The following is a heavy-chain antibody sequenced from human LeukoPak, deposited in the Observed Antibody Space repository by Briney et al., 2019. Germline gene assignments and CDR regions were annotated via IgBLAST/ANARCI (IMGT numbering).Heavy chain of an antibody. Sequence: SETLSLTCAVYGGSFSGYYWSWIRQPPGKGLEWIGEINHSGSTNYNPSLKSRVTISVDTSENQFSLKLSSVTAADTAVYYCARGRYYDSSGYYSYYYYGMDVWGQGTTVTVSS. CDR3: ARGRYYDSSGYYSYYYYGMDV. V-gene: IGHV4-34*01. CDR1: GGSFSGYY. D-gene: IGHD3-22*01. CDR2: INHSGST. J-gene: IGHJ6*02.